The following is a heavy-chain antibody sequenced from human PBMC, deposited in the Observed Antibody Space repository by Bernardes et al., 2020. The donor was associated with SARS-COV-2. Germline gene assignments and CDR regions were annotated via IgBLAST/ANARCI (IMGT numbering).Heavy chain of an antibody. V-gene: IGHV3-21*01. CDR3: ARHYSPPSTSMVRDDYGLDV. Sequence: GGSLRLSCATSGFSFSDYSMNWVRQAPGKGLEWVSSITTSSSYVYYADSVKGRFAISRDNAENSVFRLMNRLRAEDTAVDYCARHYSPPSTSMVRDDYGLDVWGQGTTVTVTS. D-gene: IGHD3-10*01. CDR2: ITTSSSYV. CDR1: GFSFSDYS. J-gene: IGHJ6*02.